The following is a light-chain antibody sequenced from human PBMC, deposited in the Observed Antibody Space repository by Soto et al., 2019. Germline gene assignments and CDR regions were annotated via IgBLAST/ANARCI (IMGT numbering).Light chain of an antibody. J-gene: IGLJ3*02. V-gene: IGLV1-51*01. Sequence: QSVLTQPPSVSAAPGQRGTISCSGSSSNIGKNHVSWYQQVPGTAPQLLIYDNNQRPSGIPDRFSGSKSGTSATLGITGLQTGDEADYYCGTWDTGLTAVVFGGGTKLTVL. CDR2: DNN. CDR1: SSNIGKNH. CDR3: GTWDTGLTAVV.